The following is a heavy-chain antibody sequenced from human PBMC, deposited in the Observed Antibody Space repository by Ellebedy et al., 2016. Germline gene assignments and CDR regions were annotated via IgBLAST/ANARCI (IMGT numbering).Heavy chain of an antibody. CDR3: IRDLVPGGADV. D-gene: IGHD2-8*02. CDR1: GFSFSDYY. J-gene: IGHJ6*02. CDR2: ISSSGSSI. Sequence: GGSLRLSCAASGFSFSDYYMTWIRQAPGKGLEWVACISSSGSSIYNADSVKGRFTTSRDTAKNSLYLQMTSLRVADTALYFCIRDLVPGGADVWGPGTKVTVSS. V-gene: IGHV3-11*01.